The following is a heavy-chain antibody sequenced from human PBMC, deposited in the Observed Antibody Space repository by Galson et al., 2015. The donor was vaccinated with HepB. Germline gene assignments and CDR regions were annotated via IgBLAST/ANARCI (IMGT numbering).Heavy chain of an antibody. CDR3: ARDNYDSSGYYYHHDAFDI. V-gene: IGHV3-21*01. Sequence: SLRLSCAASGFTFSSYSMNWVRQAPGEGLEWVPSISSSSSYIYYADSVKGRFTISRDNAKNSLYLQMNSLRAEDTAVYYCARDNYDSSGYYYHHDAFDIWGQGTMVTVSS. D-gene: IGHD3-22*01. J-gene: IGHJ3*02. CDR2: ISSSSSYI. CDR1: GFTFSSYS.